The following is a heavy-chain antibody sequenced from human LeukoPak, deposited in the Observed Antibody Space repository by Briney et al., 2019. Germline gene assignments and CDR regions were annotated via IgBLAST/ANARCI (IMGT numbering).Heavy chain of an antibody. CDR1: GGSINSYY. Sequence: SETLSLTCIVSGGSINSYYWSWIRQPPGKGLEWIAYIDDSGNTNFNPSLKSRVTISVDTSRNEFSLKVNYVTAADTAVYYCARHLAARLGGARFSDYWGQGTLVTVSS. CDR3: ARHLAARLGGARFSDY. V-gene: IGHV4-59*08. J-gene: IGHJ4*02. CDR2: IDDSGNT. D-gene: IGHD2-21*01.